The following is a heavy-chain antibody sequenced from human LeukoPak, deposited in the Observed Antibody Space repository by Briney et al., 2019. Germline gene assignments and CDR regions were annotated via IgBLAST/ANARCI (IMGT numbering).Heavy chain of an antibody. J-gene: IGHJ3*02. V-gene: IGHV4-4*07. Sequence: SDTLSLTCTVSGGSISSYYWSWIRQPAGKGLEWIGRIYTSGSTNYNPSLKSRVTLSVDTSKNQFSLKLSSVTAADTAVYYCARDLFYDSSGSDAFDIWGQGTMVTVSS. CDR1: GGSISSYY. D-gene: IGHD3-22*01. CDR2: IYTSGST. CDR3: ARDLFYDSSGSDAFDI.